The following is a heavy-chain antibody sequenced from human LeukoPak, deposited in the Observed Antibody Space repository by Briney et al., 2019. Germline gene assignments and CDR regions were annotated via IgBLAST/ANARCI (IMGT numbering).Heavy chain of an antibody. CDR2: IYYSGST. CDR3: ARDRVRGSSNPYFDY. D-gene: IGHD1-26*01. Sequence: SETLSLTYTVSGGYVSSGSYYWNWIRQPPGKGLEWIGYIYYSGSTNYNPSLKSRVTISVDTSKNQFSLKLSSVTAADTAVYYCARDRVRGSSNPYFDYWGQGTLVTVSS. CDR1: GGYVSSGSYY. J-gene: IGHJ4*02. V-gene: IGHV4-61*01.